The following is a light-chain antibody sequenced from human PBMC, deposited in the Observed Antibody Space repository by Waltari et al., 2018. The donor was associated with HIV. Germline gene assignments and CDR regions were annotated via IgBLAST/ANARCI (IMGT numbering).Light chain of an antibody. Sequence: QSALTQPASVSGPPGQSITISCTGTSSDIGGYNYVSWYQQYPGKAPRLIIYEVTRRPSGISNRVSGSKSGTTASLTISGLQTEDEAEYYCFSYRSSSSFAVFGTGTKVSVL. CDR1: SSDIGGYNY. CDR2: EVT. CDR3: FSYRSSSSFAV. J-gene: IGLJ1*01. V-gene: IGLV2-14*01.